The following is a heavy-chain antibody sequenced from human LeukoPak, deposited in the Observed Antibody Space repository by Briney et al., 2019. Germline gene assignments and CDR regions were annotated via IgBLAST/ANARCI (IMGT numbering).Heavy chain of an antibody. Sequence: GGSLRLSCAASGFTFSDYYMNWIRQAPGKGLEWVSYISSSGSTIYYADSVKGRFTISRDNAKNSLYLQMNSLRAEDTAVYYCAREGHTAMVTRFDPWGQGTLVTVSS. D-gene: IGHD5-18*01. V-gene: IGHV3-11*01. J-gene: IGHJ5*02. CDR3: AREGHTAMVTRFDP. CDR2: ISSSGSTI. CDR1: GFTFSDYY.